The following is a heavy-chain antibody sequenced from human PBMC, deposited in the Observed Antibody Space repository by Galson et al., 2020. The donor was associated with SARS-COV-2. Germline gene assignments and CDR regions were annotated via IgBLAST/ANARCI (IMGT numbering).Heavy chain of an antibody. CDR2: IFSNDEK. Sequence: ESGPTLVKPTENLTLTCTVSGFSLSNARMGVSWIRQPPGKALEWLAHIFSNDEKSYSTSLKSRLTISKDTSKSQVVLTMTNMDPVDTATYYCARTPKEVTIFGVVYYGMDVWGQGTTVTVSS. CDR1: GFSLSNARMG. D-gene: IGHD3-3*01. J-gene: IGHJ6*02. CDR3: ARTPKEVTIFGVVYYGMDV. V-gene: IGHV2-26*01.